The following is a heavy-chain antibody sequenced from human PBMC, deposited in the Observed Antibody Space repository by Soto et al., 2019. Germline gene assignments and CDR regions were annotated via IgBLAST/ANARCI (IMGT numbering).Heavy chain of an antibody. CDR1: GFTFSSYA. D-gene: IGHD2-15*01. CDR2: IWFDGSNK. V-gene: IGHV3-33*01. Sequence: ESGGVVVQPGGSLRLSCAASGFTFSSYAIHWVRQAPGKGLEWVAIIWFDGSNKYYADSVKGRFSISRDNSKNTLFLQMDSLRAEDTAVYYCARGQLPAATTYFDFWGQGNLVLVSS. CDR3: ARGQLPAATTYFDF. J-gene: IGHJ4*02.